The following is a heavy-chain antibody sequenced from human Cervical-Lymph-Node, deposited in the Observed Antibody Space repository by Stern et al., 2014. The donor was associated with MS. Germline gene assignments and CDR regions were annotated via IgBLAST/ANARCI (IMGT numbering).Heavy chain of an antibody. Sequence: VQLLESGPEVKKPGASVMVSCKTSGYTFTNYYIHWVRQAPGQGLEWMGIINPNGSVTASAQKFQGRLTMTRDTSTTTVYMRLITLISEDTAMYYCTRAVGGVGREWGQGTLVFVSS. V-gene: IGHV1-46*01. CDR2: INPNGSVT. CDR1: GYTFTNYY. CDR3: TRAVGGVGRE. D-gene: IGHD3-16*01. J-gene: IGHJ4*02.